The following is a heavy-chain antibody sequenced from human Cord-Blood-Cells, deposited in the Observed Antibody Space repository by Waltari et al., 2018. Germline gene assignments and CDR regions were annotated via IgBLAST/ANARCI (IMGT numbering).Heavy chain of an antibody. CDR3: ARAPYVDTAMADY. D-gene: IGHD5-18*01. Sequence: QVQLVQSGAEVKKPGASVKVSCKASGYTFTSYYMHWVRQAPGQGLEWMGIINASGGSTSYQQKSQGMVTMTRDTATSTVYMELSSLRSEDTAVDYCARAPYVDTAMADYWGQGTLVTVSS. CDR1: GYTFTSYY. CDR2: INASGGST. V-gene: IGHV1-46*01. J-gene: IGHJ4*02.